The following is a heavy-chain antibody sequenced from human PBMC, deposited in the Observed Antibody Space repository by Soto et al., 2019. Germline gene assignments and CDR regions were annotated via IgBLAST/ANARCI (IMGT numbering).Heavy chain of an antibody. CDR3: AKVPGACSGGSCYSLLDY. Sequence: GGSLRLSCAASGFTFSSYAMSWVRQAPGKGLEWVSAISGSGGSTYYADSVKGRFTISRDNSKNTLYLQMNSLRAEDTAVYYCAKVPGACSGGSCYSLLDYWGQGTLVTVSS. CDR2: ISGSGGST. D-gene: IGHD2-15*01. J-gene: IGHJ4*02. V-gene: IGHV3-23*01. CDR1: GFTFSSYA.